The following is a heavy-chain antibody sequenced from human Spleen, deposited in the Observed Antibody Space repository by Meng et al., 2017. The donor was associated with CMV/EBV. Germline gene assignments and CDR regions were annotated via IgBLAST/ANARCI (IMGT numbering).Heavy chain of an antibody. D-gene: IGHD3-22*01. J-gene: IGHJ4*02. CDR3: ARARYYYDGSGRDYFDS. Sequence: GSLRLSCTVSSGSVSSRDYYWSWIRQPPGKGLEWIGYIFYYGSSSYSPSLKSRVSMSVDTSKNQFSLKVSSVTAADTAVYYCARARYYYDGSGRDYFDSWGQGALVTVSS. CDR1: SGSVSSRDYY. V-gene: IGHV4-61*08. CDR2: IFYYGSS.